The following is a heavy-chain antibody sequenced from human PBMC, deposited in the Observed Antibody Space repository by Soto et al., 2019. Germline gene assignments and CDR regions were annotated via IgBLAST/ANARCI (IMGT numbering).Heavy chain of an antibody. V-gene: IGHV1-18*01. D-gene: IGHD6-13*01. CDR3: ASWNYSTDAFDI. CDR2: ISAYNGNT. J-gene: IGHJ3*02. Sequence: QVQLVQSGAEVKKPGASVKVSCKASGYTFTSYGISWVRQAPGQGLEWMGWISAYNGNTNNEQKLQGRVTLTTDTSTRTAYMELRSLRSDDTAVYYCASWNYSTDAFDIWGQGTMVTVSS. CDR1: GYTFTSYG.